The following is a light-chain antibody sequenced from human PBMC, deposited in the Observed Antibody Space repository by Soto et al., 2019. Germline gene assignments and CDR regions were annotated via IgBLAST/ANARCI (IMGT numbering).Light chain of an antibody. CDR3: SSYRDYNKFV. V-gene: IGLV2-8*01. Sequence: QSALTQPPSASGSPGQSATISCTGTTRDVGGYNYVSWYQQHPGQAPKLIIYEVVKRPSGVPDRISGSKSGNTASLTVSGLQMEDEADYYCSSYRDYNKFVFGEGTKLTVL. CDR1: TRDVGGYNY. J-gene: IGLJ2*01. CDR2: EVV.